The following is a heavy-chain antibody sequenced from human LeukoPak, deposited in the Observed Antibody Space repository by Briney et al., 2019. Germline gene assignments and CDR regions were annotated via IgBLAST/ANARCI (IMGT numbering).Heavy chain of an antibody. J-gene: IGHJ4*02. CDR2: IYSGGTT. CDR3: AKDGDGHNWDY. Sequence: GGSLRLSCAASGFKVNDKYMSWVRQAPGKGLEWVSVIYSGGTTYYADSVEGRFTMSRDNSKNTVYLQMNSLRVEDTAVYYCAKDGDGHNWDYWGQGTLVTVSS. V-gene: IGHV3-66*01. CDR1: GFKVNDKY. D-gene: IGHD5-24*01.